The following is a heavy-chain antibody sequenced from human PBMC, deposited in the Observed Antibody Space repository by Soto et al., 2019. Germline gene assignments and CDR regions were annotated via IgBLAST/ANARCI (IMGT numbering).Heavy chain of an antibody. J-gene: IGHJ2*01. CDR1: SGSISSGDYY. Sequence: QVQLQESGPGLVKPSQTLSLTCTVSSGSISSGDYYWSWIRQPPGTGLEWIGYIYRSGSTFYNPSLNSRVTISLDSSKHQYPLKLSSVTAADAAVYYGARRLGTNNWYFDLWGRGTLVTVSS. D-gene: IGHD1-26*01. CDR2: IYRSGST. CDR3: ARRLGTNNWYFDL. V-gene: IGHV4-30-4*01.